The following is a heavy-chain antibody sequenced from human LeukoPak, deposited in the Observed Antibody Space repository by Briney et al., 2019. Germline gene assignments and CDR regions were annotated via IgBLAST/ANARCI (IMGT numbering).Heavy chain of an antibody. CDR2: ISAYNGNT. Sequence: ASVKVSCKASGYTFTSYGISWVRQAPGQGLEWMGWISAYNGNTNYAQKLQGRVTMTTDTSTSTAYMELRSLRSDDTAVYYCARDEGSGHCSSTSCYPSSGWYPYWSQGTLVTVSS. D-gene: IGHD2-2*01. CDR1: GYTFTSYG. CDR3: ARDEGSGHCSSTSCYPSSGWYPY. V-gene: IGHV1-18*01. J-gene: IGHJ4*02.